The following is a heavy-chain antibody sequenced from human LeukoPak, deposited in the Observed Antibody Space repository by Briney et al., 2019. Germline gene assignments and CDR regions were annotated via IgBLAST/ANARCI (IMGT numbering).Heavy chain of an antibody. CDR2: VRHGGAT. V-gene: IGHV4-39*01. J-gene: IGHJ4*02. CDR3: ASLQRSGWPPRGGDS. CDR1: GGSISRDSYY. Sequence: SETLSLTCSVSGGSISRDSYYWSWIRQPPGKGLEWIGSVRHGGATHYNPSLESRVTVSEDTSKSQISLKLSSVTAADTGVYYCASLQRSGWPPRGGDSWGQGTLVTVSS. D-gene: IGHD6-19*01.